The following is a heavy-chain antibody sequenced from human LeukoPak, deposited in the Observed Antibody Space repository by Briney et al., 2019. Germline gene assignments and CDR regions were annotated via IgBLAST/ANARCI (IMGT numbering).Heavy chain of an antibody. V-gene: IGHV3-48*04. CDR1: GFTFSSYS. J-gene: IGHJ4*02. D-gene: IGHD3-3*01. Sequence: GGSLRLSCAASGFTFSSYSMNWVRQAPGKGLEWVSYISSSSSTIYYADSVKGRFTISRDNAKNSLYLQMNSLRAEDTAVYYCAKTIFGVVIMTVDYWGQGTLVTVSS. CDR2: ISSSSSTI. CDR3: AKTIFGVVIMTVDY.